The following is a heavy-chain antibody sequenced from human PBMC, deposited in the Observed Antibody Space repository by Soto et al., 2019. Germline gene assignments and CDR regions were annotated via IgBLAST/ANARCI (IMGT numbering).Heavy chain of an antibody. CDR1: GGSVSGGSYY. CDR2: IYYSGST. D-gene: IGHD3-9*01. V-gene: IGHV4-61*01. CDR3: ARGSQTYYDILTGYQPYNWFDP. Sequence: SETLSLTCTVSGGSVSGGSYYWSWIRQPPGKGLEWIGYIYYSGSTNYNPSLKSRVTISVDTSKNQFSLKLSSVTAADTAVYYCARGSQTYYDILTGYQPYNWFDPWGQGTLVTVSS. J-gene: IGHJ5*02.